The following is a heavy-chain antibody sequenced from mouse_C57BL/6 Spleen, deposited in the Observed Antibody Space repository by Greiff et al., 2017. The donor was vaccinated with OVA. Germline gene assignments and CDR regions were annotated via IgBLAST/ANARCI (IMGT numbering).Heavy chain of an antibody. CDR3: AREDYYGSSLDY. CDR2: IYPGSGST. CDR1: GYTFTSYW. D-gene: IGHD1-1*01. Sequence: QVQLQQPGAELVKPGASVKMSCKASGYTFTSYWITWVKQRPGQGLEWIGDIYPGSGSTNYNEKFKSKATLTVDTSSSTAYMQLSSLTSEDSAVYYCAREDYYGSSLDYWGQGTTLTGSS. V-gene: IGHV1-55*01. J-gene: IGHJ2*01.